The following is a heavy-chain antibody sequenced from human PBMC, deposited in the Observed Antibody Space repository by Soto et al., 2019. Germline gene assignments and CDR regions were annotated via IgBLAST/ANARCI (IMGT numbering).Heavy chain of an antibody. D-gene: IGHD4-4*01. V-gene: IGHV4-30-2*01. Sequence: PSETLSLTCAVSGGSISSGGYSWSWIRQPPGKGLEWTGFIRYSGSTYNPSLKSRVTISLDRSKNQFSLTLNSVTAADTAVYYCARGTYIKPSLFDYWGQGHLVTVSS. CDR3: ARGTYIKPSLFDY. CDR2: IRYSGST. J-gene: IGHJ4*02. CDR1: GGSISSGGYS.